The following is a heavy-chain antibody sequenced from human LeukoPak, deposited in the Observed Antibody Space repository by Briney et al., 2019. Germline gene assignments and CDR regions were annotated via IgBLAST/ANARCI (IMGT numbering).Heavy chain of an antibody. V-gene: IGHV3-30*04. CDR1: GFTFSSYA. CDR3: ARTSMIVVVTHAFDI. Sequence: GGSLRLSCAASGFTFSSYAMHWVRQAPGKGLEWVAVISYDGSNKYYADSVKGRFTISRDNAKNSLYLQMNSLRAEDTAVYYCARTSMIVVVTHAFDIWGQGTMVTVSS. D-gene: IGHD3-22*01. J-gene: IGHJ3*02. CDR2: ISYDGSNK.